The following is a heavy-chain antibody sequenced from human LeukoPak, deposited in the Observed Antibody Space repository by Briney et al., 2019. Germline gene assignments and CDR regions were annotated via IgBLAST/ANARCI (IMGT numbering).Heavy chain of an antibody. D-gene: IGHD3-22*01. V-gene: IGHV3-15*01. CDR3: TTDSSGYYEGYFDY. J-gene: IGHJ4*02. CDR1: GFTFSNAW. CDR2: XKSKTDGGTT. Sequence: GGSLRLSCAASGFTFSNAWMSWVRQAPGKGLEXXXXXKSKTDGGTTDYAAPVKGRFTISRDDSKNTLYLQMNSLKTEDTAVYYCTTDSSGYYEGYFDYWGQGTLVTVSS.